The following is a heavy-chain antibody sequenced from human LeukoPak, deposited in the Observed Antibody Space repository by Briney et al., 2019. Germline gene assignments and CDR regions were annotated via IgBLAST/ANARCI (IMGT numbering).Heavy chain of an antibody. J-gene: IGHJ4*02. D-gene: IGHD4-23*01. Sequence: GSLRLSCAVSGFSFSSYWMSWVRQAPGKGLEWVANIGQDGSEKYYVDFVKGRFIIFRDNDKNSLYLQMDSLRAEDTAVYYCARDPPPVASQFDFWGQGTLATVSS. CDR1: GFSFSSYW. CDR2: IGQDGSEK. CDR3: ARDPPPVASQFDF. V-gene: IGHV3-7*01.